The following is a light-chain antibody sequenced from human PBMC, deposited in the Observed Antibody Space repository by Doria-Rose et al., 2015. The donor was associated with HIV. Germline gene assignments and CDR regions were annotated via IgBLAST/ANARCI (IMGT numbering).Light chain of an antibody. CDR3: HQYGTSWT. Sequence: LSLSPGERATLSCRASQSFSSTYLAWYQQKPGQAPSLLIYDGSTRATGIPDRFSASGSGTDFTLTINRLEPEDFALYYCHQYGTSWTSGQGTKVEI. V-gene: IGKV3-20*01. J-gene: IGKJ1*01. CDR1: QSFSSTY. CDR2: DGS.